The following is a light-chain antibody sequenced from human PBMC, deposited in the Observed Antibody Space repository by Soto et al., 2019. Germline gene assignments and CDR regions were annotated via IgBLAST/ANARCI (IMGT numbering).Light chain of an antibody. J-gene: IGKJ4*01. V-gene: IGKV1-5*01. Sequence: DIQMTQSPSTLSASVGDRVTITCRASQSISSWLAWYQQKPGKAPKLLIYDASNLESGGPSRFSGSGSGTEFTLSISSLQPEDFATYYCHQYYSYSPLTFGRGTKVQIK. CDR3: HQYYSYSPLT. CDR1: QSISSW. CDR2: DAS.